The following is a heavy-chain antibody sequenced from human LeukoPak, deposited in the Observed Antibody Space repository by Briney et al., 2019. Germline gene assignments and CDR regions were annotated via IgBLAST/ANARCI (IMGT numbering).Heavy chain of an antibody. CDR3: AKDVLGGIVWIRDNWFDP. CDR2: ISGSGGST. V-gene: IGHV3-23*01. J-gene: IGHJ5*02. D-gene: IGHD5/OR15-5a*01. Sequence: GGSLRLSCAASGITFSNHAMSWVRQAPGKGLEWVSAISGSGGSTYYADSVKGRFTISRDNSKNTLYLQMNSLRAEDTAVYYCAKDVLGGIVWIRDNWFDPWGQGTLVTVSS. CDR1: GITFSNHA.